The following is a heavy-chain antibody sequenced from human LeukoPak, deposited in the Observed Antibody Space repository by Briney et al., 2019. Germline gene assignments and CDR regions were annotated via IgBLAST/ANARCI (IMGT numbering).Heavy chain of an antibody. V-gene: IGHV3-30-3*01. CDR3: AQSIYSSSWWAFDY. Sequence: GGSLRLSCAASGFTFSSYTMHWVRQAPGKGLEWVAVISYDGSNKYYADSVKGRFTISRDNSKNTLFLQMNSLRAEDTAVYYCAQSIYSSSWWAFDYWGQGTLVTVSS. D-gene: IGHD6-13*01. CDR2: ISYDGSNK. J-gene: IGHJ4*02. CDR1: GFTFSSYT.